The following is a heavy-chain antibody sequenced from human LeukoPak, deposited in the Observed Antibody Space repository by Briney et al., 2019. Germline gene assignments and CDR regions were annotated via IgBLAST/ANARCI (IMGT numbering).Heavy chain of an antibody. J-gene: IGHJ4*02. CDR2: ISAYNGNT. D-gene: IGHD3-9*01. CDR1: GYTFTSYG. V-gene: IGHV1-18*01. Sequence: ASVKVSCKASGYTFTSYGISWVRQAPGQGLEWMGWISAYNGNTNYAQKLQGRVTMTTDTSTTKAYMELRSLRSDDTAVYYCARDRVYDILTGSAASYYFDYWGQGTLVTVSS. CDR3: ARDRVYDILTGSAASYYFDY.